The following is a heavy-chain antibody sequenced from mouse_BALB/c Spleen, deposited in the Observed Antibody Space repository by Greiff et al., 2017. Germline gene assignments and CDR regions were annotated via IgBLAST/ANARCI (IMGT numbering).Heavy chain of an antibody. J-gene: IGHJ2*01. CDR1: GYTFTSYT. D-gene: IGHD3-1*01. CDR2: INPSSGYT. CDR3: ARGGLVRYPFDY. V-gene: IGHV1-4*01. Sequence: VQLHQSGAELARPGASVKMSCKASGYTFTSYTMHWVKQRPGQGLEWIGYINPSSGYTNYNQKFKDKATLTADKSSSTAYMQLSSLTSEDSAVYYCARGGLVRYPFDYWGQGTTLTVSS.